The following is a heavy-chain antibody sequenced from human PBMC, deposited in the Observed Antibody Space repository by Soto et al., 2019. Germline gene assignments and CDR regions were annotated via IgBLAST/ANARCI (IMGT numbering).Heavy chain of an antibody. V-gene: IGHV4-34*01. D-gene: IGHD2-21*02. CDR1: GGSFSGYY. J-gene: IGHJ5*02. CDR2: INHSGST. CDR3: ARHIDLYRNSIVVVTAIQPQGRGWFDP. Sequence: SETLSLTCAVYGGSFSGYYWSWIRQPPGKGLEWIGEINHSGSTNYNPSLKSRVTISVDTSKNQFSLKLSSVTAADTAVYYCARHIDLYRNSIVVVTAIQPQGRGWFDPWGQGTLVTVSS.